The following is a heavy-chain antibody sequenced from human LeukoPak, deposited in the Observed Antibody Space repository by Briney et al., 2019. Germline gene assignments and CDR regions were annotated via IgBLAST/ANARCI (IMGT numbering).Heavy chain of an antibody. CDR2: IKSKAEGGTT. Sequence: GGSLRLSCAASGIAFSDVWMTWVRQAPGKGLEWVGRIKSKAEGGTTDYAAPVKGRFSISGDDSKNTVYLQMDSLEAEDTAVYYCAAFSKGFWGQGTLVTVSS. V-gene: IGHV3-15*01. CDR1: GIAFSDVW. J-gene: IGHJ4*02. CDR3: AAFSKGF.